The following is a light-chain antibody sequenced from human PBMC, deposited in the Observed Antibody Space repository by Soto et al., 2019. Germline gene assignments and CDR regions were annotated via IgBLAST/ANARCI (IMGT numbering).Light chain of an antibody. CDR3: AAWDDSLSAVV. CDR1: SSNIGSNY. CDR2: RNN. J-gene: IGLJ2*01. Sequence: QSVLTQPPSASGTPGQRVTISCSGSSSNIGSNYGYWYQQLPGTAPKLLIYRNNQRPSGVPDRCSGSKSGTSASLAISGIRSEDEADYFCAAWDDSLSAVVFGGGTKLTVL. V-gene: IGLV1-47*01.